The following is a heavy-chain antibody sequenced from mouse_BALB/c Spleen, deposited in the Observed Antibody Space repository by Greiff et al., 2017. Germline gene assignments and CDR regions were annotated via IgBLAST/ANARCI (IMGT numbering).Heavy chain of an antibody. V-gene: IGHV5-6*01. Sequence: EVQVVESGGDLVKPGGSLKLSCAASGFTFSSYGMSWVRQTPDKRLEWVATISSGGSYTYYPDSVKGRFTISRDNAKNTLYLQMSSLKSEDTAMYYCAELGDYAMDYWGQGTSVTVSS. D-gene: IGHD4-1*01. CDR3: AELGDYAMDY. J-gene: IGHJ4*01. CDR2: ISSGGSYT. CDR1: GFTFSSYG.